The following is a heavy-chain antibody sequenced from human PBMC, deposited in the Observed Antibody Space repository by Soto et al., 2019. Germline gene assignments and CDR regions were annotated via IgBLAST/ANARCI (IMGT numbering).Heavy chain of an antibody. CDR1: GGSISSGGYY. J-gene: IGHJ4*02. Sequence: SETLSLTCTVSGGSISSGGYYWSWIRQHPGKGLEWIGYIYYSGSTYYNPSLKSRVTISVDTSKNQFSLKLSSVTAADTAVYYCARGRSRYYDSSGYGLDYWGQGTLVTVSS. V-gene: IGHV4-31*03. D-gene: IGHD3-22*01. CDR2: IYYSGST. CDR3: ARGRSRYYDSSGYGLDY.